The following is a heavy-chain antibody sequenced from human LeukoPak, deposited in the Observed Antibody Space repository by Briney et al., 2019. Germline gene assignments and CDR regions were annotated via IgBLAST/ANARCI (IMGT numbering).Heavy chain of an antibody. J-gene: IGHJ4*02. CDR1: GGSISSSSYY. Sequence: SETLSLTCTVSGGSISSSSYYWGWIRQTPGMGLEWLGTIYYGGSTYYNPSLKSRLTISIDVPQRQISLQLRSVTAADTAVYYCAAYGGDWNFDSWGQGTLVTVSS. CDR3: AAYGGDWNFDS. D-gene: IGHD2-21*01. V-gene: IGHV4-39*01. CDR2: IYYGGST.